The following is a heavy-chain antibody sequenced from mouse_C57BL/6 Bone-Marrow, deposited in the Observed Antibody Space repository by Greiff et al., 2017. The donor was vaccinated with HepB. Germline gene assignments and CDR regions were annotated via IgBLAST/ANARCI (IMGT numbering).Heavy chain of an antibody. J-gene: IGHJ4*01. CDR1: GFTFSDFY. CDR3: ARDANYGSSYEYYAMDY. Sequence: EVNVVESGGGLVQSGRSLRLSCATSGFTFSDFYMEWVRQAPGKGLEWIAASRNKANDYTTEYSASVKGRFIVSRDTSQSILYLQMNALRAEDTAIYYCARDANYGSSYEYYAMDYWGQGTSVTVSS. V-gene: IGHV7-1*01. CDR2: SRNKANDYTT. D-gene: IGHD1-1*01.